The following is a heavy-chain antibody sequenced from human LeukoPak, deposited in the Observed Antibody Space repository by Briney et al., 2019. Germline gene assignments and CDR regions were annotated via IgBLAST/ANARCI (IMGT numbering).Heavy chain of an antibody. CDR2: IYPGDSDT. D-gene: IGHD1-1*01. Sequence: GESLKISCKGSGYSFTSYWIGWVRQMPGKGLEWMGIIYPGDSDTRYGPSFQGQVTISADKSISTVYLQWSSLKASDTAMYYCARRPLNWNGGYYFDYWGQGTLVTVSS. J-gene: IGHJ4*02. V-gene: IGHV5-51*01. CDR3: ARRPLNWNGGYYFDY. CDR1: GYSFTSYW.